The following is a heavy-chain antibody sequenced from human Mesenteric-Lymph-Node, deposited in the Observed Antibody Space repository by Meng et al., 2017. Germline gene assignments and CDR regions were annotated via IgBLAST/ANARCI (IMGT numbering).Heavy chain of an antibody. CDR3: ARDTDWHNFDH. CDR2: IGRDGGDI. Sequence: GESLKISCAASGLVFSTYTMNWDRQAPGKGLEWVANIGRDGGDIYYVDSVKGRFTISRDNAKNSLYLQMNSLRAEDTAVYFCARDTDWHNFDHWGQGTLVTVSS. J-gene: IGHJ4*02. D-gene: IGHD3/OR15-3a*01. V-gene: IGHV3-7*01. CDR1: GLVFSTYT.